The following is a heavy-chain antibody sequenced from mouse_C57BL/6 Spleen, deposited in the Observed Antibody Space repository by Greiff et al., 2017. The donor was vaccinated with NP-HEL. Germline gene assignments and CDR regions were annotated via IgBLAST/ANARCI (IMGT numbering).Heavy chain of an antibody. CDR2: INPNNGGT. Sequence: EVKLMESGPELVKPGASVKIPCKASGYTFTDYNMDWVKQSHGKSLEWIGDINPNNGGTIYNQKFKGKATLTVDKSSSTAYMELRSLTSEDTAVYYCARRIYYGNYGYFDYWGQGTTLTVSS. CDR3: ARRIYYGNYGYFDY. CDR1: GYTFTDYN. J-gene: IGHJ2*01. D-gene: IGHD2-1*01. V-gene: IGHV1-18*01.